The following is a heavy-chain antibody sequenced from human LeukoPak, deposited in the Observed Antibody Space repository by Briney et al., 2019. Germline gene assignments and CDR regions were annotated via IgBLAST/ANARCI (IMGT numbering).Heavy chain of an antibody. J-gene: IGHJ4*02. Sequence: GGSLRLSCAASGFTFSSYAMHWVRQAPGKGLEWVANIKVDGSEEYYTDSVKGRFTISRDNAKNSLYLQMNSLRAEDTAVYYCARGYWYYFDYWGQGTRVTVSS. D-gene: IGHD2-8*02. CDR3: ARGYWYYFDY. CDR2: IKVDGSEE. CDR1: GFTFSSYA. V-gene: IGHV3-7*01.